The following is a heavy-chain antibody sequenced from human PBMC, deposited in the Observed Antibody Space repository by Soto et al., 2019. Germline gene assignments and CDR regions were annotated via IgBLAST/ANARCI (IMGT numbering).Heavy chain of an antibody. J-gene: IGHJ5*02. CDR3: ARWDFDNNCFDP. V-gene: IGHV4-30-2*01. CDR2: IYHSGST. CDR1: GGSISSGGYS. Sequence: TLSLTCAVSGGSISSGGYSWSWIRQPPGKGLEWIGYIYHSGSTYYNPSLKSRVTISVDRAKNQFSLKLSSVTAADTAVYYCARWDFDNNCFDPWGQGTLVTVSS. D-gene: IGHD3-9*01.